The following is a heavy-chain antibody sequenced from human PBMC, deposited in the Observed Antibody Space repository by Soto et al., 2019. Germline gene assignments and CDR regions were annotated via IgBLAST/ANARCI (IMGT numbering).Heavy chain of an antibody. CDR1: GGTFSSYA. CDR2: IIPIFGTA. CDR3: AIGFSGGYCSGGSCPHHPNYYYGMDV. V-gene: IGHV1-69*12. J-gene: IGHJ6*02. Sequence: QVQLVQSGAEVKKPGSSVKVSCKASGGTFSSYAISWVRQAPGQGLEWMGGIIPIFGTANYAQKFQGRVTITEDESTSTAYLELSSLRSEDTAVYYCAIGFSGGYCSGGSCPHHPNYYYGMDVWGQGTTVTVSS. D-gene: IGHD2-15*01.